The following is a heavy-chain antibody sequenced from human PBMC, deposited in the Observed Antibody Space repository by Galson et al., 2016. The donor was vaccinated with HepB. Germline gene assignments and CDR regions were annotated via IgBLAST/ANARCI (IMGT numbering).Heavy chain of an antibody. Sequence: SLRLSCAASGFVVSSTYMAWVRQAPGRGLECVSLLYRDGFTYYADSVTGRFTISRDNSKNTLYLQMISPRVEDTAVYYCARGIDFWSGFPNYDAFDIWGQGTMVTVSS. J-gene: IGHJ3*02. CDR3: ARGIDFWSGFPNYDAFDI. CDR1: GFVVSSTY. D-gene: IGHD3-3*01. V-gene: IGHV3-53*01. CDR2: LYRDGFT.